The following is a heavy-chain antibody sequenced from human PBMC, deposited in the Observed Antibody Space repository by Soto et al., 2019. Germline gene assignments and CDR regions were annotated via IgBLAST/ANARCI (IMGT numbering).Heavy chain of an antibody. CDR2: INTNTGNP. J-gene: IGHJ3*02. Sequence: ASVKVSCKASGYTFTSYAMNWVRQAPGQGLEWMGWINTNTGNPTYAQGFTGRFVFSLDTSVSTAYLQICSLKAEDTAVYYCASRYYDSSGYWGAFDIWGQGTMVTVSS. CDR1: GYTFTSYA. D-gene: IGHD3-22*01. V-gene: IGHV7-4-1*01. CDR3: ASRYYDSSGYWGAFDI.